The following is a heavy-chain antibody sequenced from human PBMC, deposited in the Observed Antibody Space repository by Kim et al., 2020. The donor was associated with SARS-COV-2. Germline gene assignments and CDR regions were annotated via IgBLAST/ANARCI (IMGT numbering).Heavy chain of an antibody. CDR3: ATDLNYYGSGSANY. Sequence: AQKFQGRVTMTEDTSTDTAYMELSSLRSEDTAVYYCATDLNYYGSGSANYWGQGTLVTVSS. J-gene: IGHJ4*02. V-gene: IGHV1-24*01. D-gene: IGHD3-10*01.